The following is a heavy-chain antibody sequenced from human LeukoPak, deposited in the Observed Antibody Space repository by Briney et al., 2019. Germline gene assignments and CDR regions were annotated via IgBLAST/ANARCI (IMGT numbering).Heavy chain of an antibody. CDR1: GYTFTGYY. Sequence: GASVKVSCKASGYTFTGYYMHWVRQAPGQGLEWMGWINPNSGGTNYAQKFQGRVTMTRDTSISTAYMELSRLRSDDTAVYYCAGGRVDTALYHNWFDPWGQGTLVTVSS. CDR3: AGGRVDTALYHNWFDP. CDR2: INPNSGGT. V-gene: IGHV1-2*02. J-gene: IGHJ5*02. D-gene: IGHD5-18*01.